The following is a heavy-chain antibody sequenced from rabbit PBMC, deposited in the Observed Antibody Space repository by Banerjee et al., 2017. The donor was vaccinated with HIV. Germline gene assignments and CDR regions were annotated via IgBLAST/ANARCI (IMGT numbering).Heavy chain of an antibody. CDR2: IHTGSGST. Sequence: QEQLEESGGDLVKPEGSLTLTCTASGFSFSSNAMCWVRQAPGQGLEWIGTIHTGSGSTWYASWVKGRLTISKASSTTVTLQMTRLTAADTATYFCARDLAGVIVWNFVLWGPGTLVTV. D-gene: IGHD4-1*01. CDR3: ARDLAGVIVWNFVL. J-gene: IGHJ6*01. CDR1: GFSFSSNA. V-gene: IGHV1S45*01.